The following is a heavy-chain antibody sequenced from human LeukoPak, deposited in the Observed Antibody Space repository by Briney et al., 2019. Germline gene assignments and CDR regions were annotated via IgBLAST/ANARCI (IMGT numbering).Heavy chain of an antibody. CDR2: INPNSGGT. V-gene: IGHV1-2*02. CDR3: ARERIYCSGGSCYSPPYYYYYGMDV. D-gene: IGHD2-15*01. CDR1: GYTSTGYY. Sequence: ASVKVSCKASGYTSTGYYMHWVRQAPGQGLEWMGWINPNSGGTNYAQKFQGRVTMTRDTSISTAYMELSRLRSDDTTVYYCARERIYCSGGSCYSPPYYYYYGMDVWGQGTTVTVSS. J-gene: IGHJ6*02.